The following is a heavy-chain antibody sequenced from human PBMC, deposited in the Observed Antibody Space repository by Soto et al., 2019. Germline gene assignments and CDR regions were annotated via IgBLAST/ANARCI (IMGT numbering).Heavy chain of an antibody. Sequence: QVQLVQSGAEVKKPGSSVKVSCKASGGTFSSYAISWVRQAPGQGLEWMGGIIPIFGTANYAQKFQGRVTITADKSTSTAYMELSSLRSEDTAVYYCARDGTSYYYASSGYYASGWFDPWGQGTLVTVSS. J-gene: IGHJ5*02. CDR1: GGTFSSYA. D-gene: IGHD3-22*01. CDR3: ARDGTSYYYASSGYYASGWFDP. V-gene: IGHV1-69*06. CDR2: IIPIFGTA.